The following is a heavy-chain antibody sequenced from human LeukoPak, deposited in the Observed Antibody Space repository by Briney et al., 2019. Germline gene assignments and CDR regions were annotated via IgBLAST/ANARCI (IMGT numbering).Heavy chain of an antibody. CDR2: IYSGGST. J-gene: IGHJ4*02. CDR1: GFILSSYW. D-gene: IGHD1-26*01. V-gene: IGHV3-53*01. CDR3: ARTWVY. Sequence: GGSLRLSCAAPGFILSSYWMSWVRQAPGKGLEWVSVIYSGGSTYYADSVKGRFTISRDNSKNTLYLQMNSLRAEDTAVYYCARTWVYWGQGTLVTVSS.